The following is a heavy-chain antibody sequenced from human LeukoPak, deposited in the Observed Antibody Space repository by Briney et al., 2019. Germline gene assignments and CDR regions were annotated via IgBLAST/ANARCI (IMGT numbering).Heavy chain of an antibody. D-gene: IGHD6-19*01. CDR3: ARHEGRIAVAGPY. CDR2: IYYSGST. J-gene: IGHJ4*02. V-gene: IGHV4-39*01. CDR1: GGSISSSSYY. Sequence: SETLSLTCTVSGGSISSSSYYWGWIRQPPGKGLEWIGSIYYSGSTYYNPSLKSRVTISVDTSKNQFSLKLSSVTAADTAVYYCARHEGRIAVAGPYWGQGTLVTVSS.